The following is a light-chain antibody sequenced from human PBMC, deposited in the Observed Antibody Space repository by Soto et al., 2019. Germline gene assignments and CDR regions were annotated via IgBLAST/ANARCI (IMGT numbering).Light chain of an antibody. Sequence: VCTQAPATLSLSPGARATLSCRASQSVSYYLVWYQKKPGQAPRLLVYDASNRATGIPARFSGSGSGTDFTLTISSLEPEDFAAYDCQQHNYWPRTTFCQGTRLEI. V-gene: IGKV3-11*01. CDR1: QSVSYY. CDR2: DAS. J-gene: IGKJ5*01. CDR3: QQHNYWPRTT.